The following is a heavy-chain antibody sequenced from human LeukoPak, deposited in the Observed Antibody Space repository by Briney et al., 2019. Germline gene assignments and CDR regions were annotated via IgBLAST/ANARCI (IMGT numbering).Heavy chain of an antibody. CDR1: GYTFTGYY. Sequence: ASVKVSCKASGYTFTGYYMHWVRQAPGQGLEWMGWINPNSGGTNYAQKFQGRVTMTRDTSISTAYMELSRLRSDDTAVYYCARGIEMYYYDSSGYLTAYYFDYWGQGTLVTVSS. CDR2: INPNSGGT. CDR3: ARGIEMYYYDSSGYLTAYYFDY. D-gene: IGHD3-22*01. J-gene: IGHJ4*02. V-gene: IGHV1-2*02.